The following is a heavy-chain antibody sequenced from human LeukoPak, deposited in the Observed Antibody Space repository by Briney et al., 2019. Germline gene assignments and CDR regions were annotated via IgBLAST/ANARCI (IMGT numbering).Heavy chain of an antibody. Sequence: ASVKVSCTASGGTFSSYAISWVRQAPGQGLEWMGWINPNSGGTNYAQKFQGRVTMTRDTSISTAYMELSRLRSEDTAVYYCASGYSYGYNWFDPWGQGTLVTVSS. V-gene: IGHV1-2*02. D-gene: IGHD5-18*01. CDR1: GGTFSSYA. J-gene: IGHJ5*02. CDR2: INPNSGGT. CDR3: ASGYSYGYNWFDP.